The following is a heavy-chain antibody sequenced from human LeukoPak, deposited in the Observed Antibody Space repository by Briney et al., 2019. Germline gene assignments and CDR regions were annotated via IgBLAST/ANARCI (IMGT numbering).Heavy chain of an antibody. CDR2: ISAYNGNT. J-gene: IGHJ6*03. V-gene: IGHV1-18*01. D-gene: IGHD5-18*01. Sequence: ASVKVSCKASGYTFTSYGLSWVRQAPGQGLEWMGWISAYNGNTNYAQKLQGRVTMTTDTSTSTAYMELRSLRSDDTAVYYCARGGEYSYGWKNYYYMDVWGKGTTVTVSS. CDR3: ARGGEYSYGWKNYYYMDV. CDR1: GYTFTSYG.